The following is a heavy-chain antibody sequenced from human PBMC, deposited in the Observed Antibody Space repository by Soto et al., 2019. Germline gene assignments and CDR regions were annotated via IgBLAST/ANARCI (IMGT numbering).Heavy chain of an antibody. Sequence: QVQLVESGGGLVKPGGSLRLSCAASGFTFRDFYMSWIRQAPGKGLEWLSYISSDSTNINYADSVKGRFTISRDNAKNALYLQMNSLGVEDTAIYYCARGTSLIDPWGQGTLVTVSS. V-gene: IGHV3-11*05. J-gene: IGHJ5*02. CDR1: GFTFRDFY. CDR3: ARGTSLIDP. CDR2: ISSDSTNI.